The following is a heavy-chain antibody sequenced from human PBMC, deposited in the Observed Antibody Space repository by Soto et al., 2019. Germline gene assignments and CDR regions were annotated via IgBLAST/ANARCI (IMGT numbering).Heavy chain of an antibody. CDR1: GFTFSGSA. D-gene: IGHD5-18*01. Sequence: EVQLVESGGGLVQPGGSLKLSCAASGFTFSGSAMHWVRQASGKGLEWVGRIRSKANSYATAYAASVKGRFTISRDDSXNXAXXQMNSLKTEDTAVYYCTTQSRGYSYGYDYYYGMDVWGQGTTVTVSS. CDR3: TTQSRGYSYGYDYYYGMDV. J-gene: IGHJ6*02. CDR2: IRSKANSYAT. V-gene: IGHV3-73*01.